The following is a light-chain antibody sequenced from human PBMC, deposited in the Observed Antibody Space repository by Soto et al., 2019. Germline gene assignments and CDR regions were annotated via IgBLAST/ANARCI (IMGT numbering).Light chain of an antibody. V-gene: IGLV2-11*01. Sequence: QSALTQPRSVSGSPGQSVTISCTGTSSDVGTYKFVSWYHHHPGKAPKLMIYDVSKRPSGVPDRFSGSKSGNTASLTISGLQAEDEADYYCCSYAGSYTLLFGGGTQLTVL. J-gene: IGLJ3*02. CDR3: CSYAGSYTLL. CDR1: SSDVGTYKF. CDR2: DVS.